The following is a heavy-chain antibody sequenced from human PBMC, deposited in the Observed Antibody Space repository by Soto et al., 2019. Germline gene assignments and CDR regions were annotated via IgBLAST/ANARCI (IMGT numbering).Heavy chain of an antibody. J-gene: IGHJ6*04. CDR2: IYYSGST. CDR3: ARGAALSKSV. Sequence: SETLSLTCTVSGGSISSYYWSWIRQPPGKGLEWIGYIYYSGSTNYNPSLKSRVTISVDTSKNQFSLKLSSVTAADMAVYYCARGAALSKSVWGKGTTVTVAS. D-gene: IGHD2-15*01. V-gene: IGHV4-59*01. CDR1: GGSISSYY.